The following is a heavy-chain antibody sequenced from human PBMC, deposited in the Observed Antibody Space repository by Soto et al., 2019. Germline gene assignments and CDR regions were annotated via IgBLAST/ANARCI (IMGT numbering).Heavy chain of an antibody. CDR2: ISSSSSYI. D-gene: IGHD2-15*01. CDR3: ARDGGAGGGARIIPDIVVVVAAKDYYGMDV. J-gene: IGHJ6*02. V-gene: IGHV3-21*01. CDR1: GFTFSSYS. Sequence: EVQLVESGGGLVKPGGSLSLSCAASGFTFSSYSMNWVRQAPGKGLEWVSSISSSSSYIYYADSVKGRFTISRDNAKNSLELQMNGRRAEDTAVYYCARDGGAGGGARIIPDIVVVVAAKDYYGMDVWGQGPTVTVSS.